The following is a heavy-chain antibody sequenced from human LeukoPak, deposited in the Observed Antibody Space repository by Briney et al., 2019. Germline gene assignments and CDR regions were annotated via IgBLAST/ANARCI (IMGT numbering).Heavy chain of an antibody. CDR2: ISAYNGNT. J-gene: IGHJ6*02. D-gene: IGHD2-21*02. Sequence: ASVKVSCKASGYTFTSYGISWVRQAPGQGLEWMGWISAYNGNTNYAQKLQGRVTMTTDTSTSTAYMELSSLRSEDTAVYYWAREDCGGDCYNYYYYGMDVWGQGTTVTVSS. CDR1: GYTFTSYG. V-gene: IGHV1-18*01. CDR3: AREDCGGDCYNYYYYGMDV.